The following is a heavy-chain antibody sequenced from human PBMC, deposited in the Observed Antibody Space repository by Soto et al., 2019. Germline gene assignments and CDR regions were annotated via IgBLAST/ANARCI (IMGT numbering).Heavy chain of an antibody. V-gene: IGHV3-15*01. CDR3: TTVWDILTGYYAFDI. Sequence: GGSLRLSCAASGFTFSNAWMSWVRQAPGKGLEWVGRIKSKTDGGTTDYAAPVKGRFTISRDGSKNTLYLQMNSLKTEDTAVYYCTTVWDILTGYYAFDIWGQGTMVTVSS. CDR1: GFTFSNAW. CDR2: IKSKTDGGTT. J-gene: IGHJ3*02. D-gene: IGHD3-9*01.